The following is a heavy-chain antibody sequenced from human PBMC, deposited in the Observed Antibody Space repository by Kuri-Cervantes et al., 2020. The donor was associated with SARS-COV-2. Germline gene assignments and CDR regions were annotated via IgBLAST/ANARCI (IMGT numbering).Heavy chain of an antibody. CDR1: GGSISSSSYY. J-gene: IGHJ4*02. Sequence: GSLRLSCTVSGGSISSSSYYWGWIRQPPGKGLVWIGSIYYSGSTYYNPSLKSRVTISVDTSKNQFSLKLSSVTAADTAVYYCARGRYSSAQAPFDYWGQGTLVTVSS. CDR3: ARGRYSSAQAPFDY. D-gene: IGHD6-25*01. CDR2: IYYSGST. V-gene: IGHV4-39*07.